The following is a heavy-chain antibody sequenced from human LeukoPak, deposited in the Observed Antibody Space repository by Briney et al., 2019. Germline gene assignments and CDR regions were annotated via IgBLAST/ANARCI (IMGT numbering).Heavy chain of an antibody. CDR3: VKALTDDAFDI. V-gene: IGHV3-64D*06. CDR2: ISRNGDTT. J-gene: IGHJ3*02. Sequence: GGSLRLSCSASGFTFSTFPMHWVRQAPGKGLEYFSAISRNGDTTYYADSVKGRFTISRDNSKNTLYLQMSSLRPEDTAVYYCVKALTDDAFDIWGQGTMVTVSS. CDR1: GFTFSTFP.